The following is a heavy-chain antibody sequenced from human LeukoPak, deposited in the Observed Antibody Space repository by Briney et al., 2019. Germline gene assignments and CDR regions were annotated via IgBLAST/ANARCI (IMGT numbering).Heavy chain of an antibody. Sequence: SETLSLTCTVSGGSISSYYRSWIRQPAGKGLEWIGRIYTSGSTNYNPSLKSRVTMSVDTSKNQFSLKLSSVTAADTAVYYCARDQPPNYYDSSGHLDYYYYGMDVWGQGTTVTVSS. CDR3: ARDQPPNYYDSSGHLDYYYYGMDV. CDR1: GGSISSYY. V-gene: IGHV4-4*07. D-gene: IGHD3-22*01. CDR2: IYTSGST. J-gene: IGHJ6*02.